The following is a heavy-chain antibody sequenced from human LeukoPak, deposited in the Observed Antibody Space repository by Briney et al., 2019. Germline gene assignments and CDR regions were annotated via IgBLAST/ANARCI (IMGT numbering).Heavy chain of an antibody. CDR1: GYRFTTYW. Sequence: GESLKISCTSSGYRFTTYWIGWVRQMPGKGLEWMGIIYPGDSDTRYSPSFQGQVTISADKSISTAYLQWSSLKASDTAMYYCARLAIAAAGTPSYYYYYGMDVWGQGTTVTVSS. D-gene: IGHD6-13*01. CDR2: IYPGDSDT. V-gene: IGHV5-51*01. CDR3: ARLAIAAAGTPSYYYYYGMDV. J-gene: IGHJ6*02.